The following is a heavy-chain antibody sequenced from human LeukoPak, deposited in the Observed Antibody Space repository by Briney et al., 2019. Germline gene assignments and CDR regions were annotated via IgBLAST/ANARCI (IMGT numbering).Heavy chain of an antibody. CDR3: ARDSSEFRSLIFH. Sequence: ASVKVSCKASGYTFTGYAMHWVRQAPGQRLEWMGWINAGNGNTKYSQKFQGRVTITRDTSASTAYMELSSLRSGDTAVYYCARDSSEFRSLIFHWGQGTLVTVSS. D-gene: IGHD3-9*01. CDR2: INAGNGNT. V-gene: IGHV1-3*01. J-gene: IGHJ1*01. CDR1: GYTFTGYA.